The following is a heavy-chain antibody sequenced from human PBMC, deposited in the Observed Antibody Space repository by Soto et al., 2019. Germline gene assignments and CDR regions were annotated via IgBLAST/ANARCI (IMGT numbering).Heavy chain of an antibody. D-gene: IGHD3-9*01. V-gene: IGHV1-2*02. CDR3: AKGTGFRPASYNWFDP. Sequence: ASVEVSCKASGFTFIGSYIHWVRQAPGQGLEWVGWINPNSGGTIYAQRFQGRVAMTWDTSISTAYMDLNRLKYDDTAVYYCAKGTGFRPASYNWFDPWGQGTLVTVSS. CDR1: GFTFIGSY. J-gene: IGHJ5*02. CDR2: INPNSGGT.